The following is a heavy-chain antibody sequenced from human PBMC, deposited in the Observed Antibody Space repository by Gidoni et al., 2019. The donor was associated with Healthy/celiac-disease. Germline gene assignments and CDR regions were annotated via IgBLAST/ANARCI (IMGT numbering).Heavy chain of an antibody. Sequence: QVQLVQSGAEVKKTGSSVKVSCKASAGTFSSYTISWVRQAPGQGLEWMGRIIPILGRANYAQKFQGRVTITADKSTSTAYMELSSLRSEDTAVYYCAGSGYDFPFDYWGQGTLVTVSS. J-gene: IGHJ4*02. CDR1: AGTFSSYT. V-gene: IGHV1-69*02. D-gene: IGHD5-12*01. CDR3: AGSGYDFPFDY. CDR2: IIPILGRA.